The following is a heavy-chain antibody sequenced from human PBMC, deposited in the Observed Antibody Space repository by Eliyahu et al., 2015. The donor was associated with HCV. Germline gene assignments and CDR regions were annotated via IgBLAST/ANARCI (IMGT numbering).Heavy chain of an antibody. J-gene: IGHJ4*02. CDR2: IYYSGSA. Sequence: QLQLQESGPGLVKPSETLSLTCTVSGXSISSSSYYWGWIRQPPGKGLEWIGSIYYSGSAYYNPSXKSRVTISVDTSKNQFSLKLSSVTAADTAVYYCASNEHDYGGNSEGYFDYWGQGTLVTVSS. D-gene: IGHD4-23*01. V-gene: IGHV4-39*01. CDR3: ASNEHDYGGNSEGYFDY. CDR1: GXSISSSSYY.